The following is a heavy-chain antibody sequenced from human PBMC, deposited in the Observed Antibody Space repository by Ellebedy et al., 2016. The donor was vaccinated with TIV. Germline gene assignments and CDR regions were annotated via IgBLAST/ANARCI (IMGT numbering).Heavy chain of an antibody. J-gene: IGHJ5*02. Sequence: MPSETLSLTCAVSGGSISSSSWWNWVRQPPGKGLEWIGESDDSGTTNYNPSLKSRVTISVDKSKTQFSLKLSSVTAADTAVYYCARVRGGCSSTSCYLDPWGQGTLVTVSS. D-gene: IGHD2-2*01. V-gene: IGHV4-4*02. CDR3: ARVRGGCSSTSCYLDP. CDR1: GGSISSSSW. CDR2: SDDSGTT.